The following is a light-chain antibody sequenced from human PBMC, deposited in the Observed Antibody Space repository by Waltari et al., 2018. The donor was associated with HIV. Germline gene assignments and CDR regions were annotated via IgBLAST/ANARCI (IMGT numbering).Light chain of an antibody. J-gene: IGKJ1*01. V-gene: IGKV3-15*01. CDR2: GAS. Sequence: EIVMTQSPATLSVSPGEGATVSCRASRRVNNKLPWYQQKFGQAPRLLIYGASTRATGIPARFSGSGSGTEFTLTISSLQSEDFALYYCHQYNSWPETFGQGTKVEIK. CDR3: HQYNSWPET. CDR1: RRVNNK.